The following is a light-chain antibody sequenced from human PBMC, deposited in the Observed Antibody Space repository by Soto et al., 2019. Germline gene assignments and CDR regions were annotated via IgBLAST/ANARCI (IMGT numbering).Light chain of an antibody. Sequence: DIQMTQSPSTLSASVGDRVTITCRASESISDWLAWYQQKPGKAPKLLIYKASTLVNGVPSRFSGTGAETEFTLTLTSLQPDDSATYYCQLYSGYSGLTFGGGTQVVIK. CDR3: QLYSGYSGLT. CDR1: ESISDW. J-gene: IGKJ4*01. CDR2: KAS. V-gene: IGKV1-5*03.